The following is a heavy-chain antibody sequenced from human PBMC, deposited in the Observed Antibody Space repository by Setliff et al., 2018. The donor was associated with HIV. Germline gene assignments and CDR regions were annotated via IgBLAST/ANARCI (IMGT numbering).Heavy chain of an antibody. CDR3: ARHGGAPYDWFDP. CDR1: SGSVSRSDYY. D-gene: IGHD3-16*01. J-gene: IGHJ5*02. Sequence: SETLSLTCTVSSGSVSRSDYYWGWIRQTPGKGLEWIGSIYWSGLTFYNPSLKSRVTISVDTSKKQFSLKLRPVTAADTAVYYCARHGGAPYDWFDPWGQGTLVTVSS. V-gene: IGHV4-39*01. CDR2: IYWSGLT.